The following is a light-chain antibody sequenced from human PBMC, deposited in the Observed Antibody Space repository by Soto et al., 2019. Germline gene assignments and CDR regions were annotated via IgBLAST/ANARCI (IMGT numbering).Light chain of an antibody. CDR2: EVS. V-gene: IGLV2-14*01. CDR3: NSYTSSTTLV. CDR1: SSDVGGYNY. Sequence: QSALTQPASVSGSPGQSITISCTGTSSDVGGYNYVSWYQQHPGKAPKLIIYEVSNRPSGVSNRFSGSKSGNTASLTISGLQAEDEADYYRNSYTSSTTLVFGGGTKLTVL. J-gene: IGLJ2*01.